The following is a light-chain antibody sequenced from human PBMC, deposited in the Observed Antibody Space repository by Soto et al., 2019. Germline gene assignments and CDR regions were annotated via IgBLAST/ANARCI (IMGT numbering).Light chain of an antibody. Sequence: DIQMTQSPSTLSASVGDRVTIACRASQSISTWLAWYQQKPGKAPKLLIYKASILESGVPSRFGGSGSATEFTLTISSLQPEDFASYYCQQYETFPLTFGGGTKVEIK. J-gene: IGKJ4*01. CDR3: QQYETFPLT. V-gene: IGKV1-5*03. CDR2: KAS. CDR1: QSISTW.